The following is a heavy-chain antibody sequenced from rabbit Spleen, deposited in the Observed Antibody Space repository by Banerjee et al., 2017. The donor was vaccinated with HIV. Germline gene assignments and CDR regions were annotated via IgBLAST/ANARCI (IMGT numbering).Heavy chain of an antibody. V-gene: IGHV1S40*01. D-gene: IGHD1-1*01. J-gene: IGHJ4*01. CDR1: GFSFSSSKY. Sequence: QSLEESGGDLVKPGGTLTLTCTASGFSFSSSKYMCWVRQAPGKGLEWIACIYAGSSDTTYYASWAKGRFTISKPSSTTVTLQMTSLTAADTATYFCARDANDYYVYFLLWGPGTLVTVS. CDR3: ARDANDYYVYFLL. CDR2: IYAGSSDTT.